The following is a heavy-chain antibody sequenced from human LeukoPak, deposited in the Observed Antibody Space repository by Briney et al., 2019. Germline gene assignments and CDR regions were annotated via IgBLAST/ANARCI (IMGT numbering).Heavy chain of an antibody. V-gene: IGHV4-59*12. CDR3: AREPYFYYYYMDV. CDR1: GGSISSYY. J-gene: IGHJ6*03. Sequence: SETLSLTCTVSGGSISSYYWSWIRQPPGKGLEWIGYIYYSGGTNYNPSLKSRVTISVDTSKNQFSLRLSSVTAADTAMYYCAREPYFYYYYMDVWGKGTTVTVSS. D-gene: IGHD3-9*01. CDR2: IYYSGGT.